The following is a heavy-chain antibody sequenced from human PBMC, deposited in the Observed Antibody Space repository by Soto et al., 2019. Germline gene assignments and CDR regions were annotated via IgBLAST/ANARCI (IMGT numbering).Heavy chain of an antibody. D-gene: IGHD2-8*01. CDR3: ARDVTRTQSCTKGVCYYHYSDMAV. J-gene: IGHJ6*02. Sequence: KSACKAVAYAFSEYYVHWLLPAPGQGLEMMGLLNPNSGATKTAQKFQGRVTVTRDTSISTAYMDLSRLRSDDTAVYYCARDVTRTQSCTKGVCYYHYSDMAVWLQGTMVTVSS. CDR2: LNPNSGAT. V-gene: IGHV1-2*02. CDR1: AYAFSEYY.